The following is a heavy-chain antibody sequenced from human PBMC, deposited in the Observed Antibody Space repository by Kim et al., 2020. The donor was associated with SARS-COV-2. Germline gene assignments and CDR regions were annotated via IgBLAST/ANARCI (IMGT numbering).Heavy chain of an antibody. CDR3: ARGSPHHSWSSWPYYYYYYGMDV. Sequence: SETLSLTCTVSGGSISSYYWSWIRQPPGKGLEWIGYIYYSGSTNYNPSLKSRVTISVDTSKNQFSLKLSSVTAADTAVYYCARGSPHHSWSSWPYYYYYYGMDVWGQGTTVTVSS. J-gene: IGHJ6*02. V-gene: IGHV4-59*13. CDR1: GGSISSYY. D-gene: IGHD6-13*01. CDR2: IYYSGST.